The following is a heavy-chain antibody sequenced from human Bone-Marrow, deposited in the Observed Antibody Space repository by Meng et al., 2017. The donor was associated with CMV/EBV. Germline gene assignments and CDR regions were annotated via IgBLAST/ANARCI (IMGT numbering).Heavy chain of an antibody. CDR1: GYTFTNYG. CDR2: ISAYNGNT. Sequence: GESLKISCKASGYTFTNYGISWVRQAPGQGLEWMGWISAYNGNTNYAQKLQGRVTMTTDTSTSTAYMELRSLRSDDTAVYYCAREPSGIAVAGPDYWGQGTLVTVSS. J-gene: IGHJ4*02. D-gene: IGHD6-19*01. V-gene: IGHV1-18*01. CDR3: AREPSGIAVAGPDY.